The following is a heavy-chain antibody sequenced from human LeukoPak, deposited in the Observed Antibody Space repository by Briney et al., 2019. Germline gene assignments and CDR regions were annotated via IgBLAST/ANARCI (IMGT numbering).Heavy chain of an antibody. D-gene: IGHD5-18*01. CDR2: IYHSGST. CDR1: GYSISSGYY. V-gene: IGHV4-38-2*02. CDR3: ARGVDTAMVDY. Sequence: SETLSLTCTVSGYSISSGYYWGWIRQPPGKGLEWIGSIYHSGSTYYNPSLKSRVTISVDTSKNQFSLKLSSVTAADTAVYYCARGVDTAMVDYWGQGTLVTVSS. J-gene: IGHJ4*02.